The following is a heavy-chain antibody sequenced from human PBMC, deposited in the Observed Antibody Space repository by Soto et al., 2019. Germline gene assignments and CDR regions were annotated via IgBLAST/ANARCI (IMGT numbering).Heavy chain of an antibody. J-gene: IGHJ6*03. CDR1: GFTFSSYG. Sequence: QVQLVESGGGVVQPGRSLRLSCAASGFTFSSYGMHWVRQAPGKGLEWVAVIWYDGSNKYYADSVKGRFTISRDNSKNTLYLQMNSLRAEDTAVYYCARFYGARSPYYYYYMDVWGKGTTVTVSS. CDR2: IWYDGSNK. D-gene: IGHD4-17*01. CDR3: ARFYGARSPYYYYYMDV. V-gene: IGHV3-33*01.